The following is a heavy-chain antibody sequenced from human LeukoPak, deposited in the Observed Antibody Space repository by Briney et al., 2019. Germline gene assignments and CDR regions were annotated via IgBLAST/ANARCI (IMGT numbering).Heavy chain of an antibody. D-gene: IGHD4-17*01. J-gene: IGHJ4*02. Sequence: GSLRLSCAASRFTFSSYWMSWVRQAPGKGLEWVANIKQDGSEKYYVDSVKGRFTIPRDNAKNSLYLQMNSLRAEDTAVYYCARLRDYGDYYFDYWGQGTLVTVSS. CDR2: IKQDGSEK. CDR3: ARLRDYGDYYFDY. V-gene: IGHV3-7*01. CDR1: RFTFSSYW.